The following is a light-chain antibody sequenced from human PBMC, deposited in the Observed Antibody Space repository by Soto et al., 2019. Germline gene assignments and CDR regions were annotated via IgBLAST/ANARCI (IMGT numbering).Light chain of an antibody. J-gene: IGKJ4*01. Sequence: EIVLTQSPGTLSLSPGERATLSCRASQSVSSSYLAWYQQKPGQAPRLLIYGASSRATGIPDRFSGSGSGTDFTLTISRLEPADFAVYYCQQYGRSLTFGGGTKVEIK. V-gene: IGKV3-20*01. CDR1: QSVSSSY. CDR2: GAS. CDR3: QQYGRSLT.